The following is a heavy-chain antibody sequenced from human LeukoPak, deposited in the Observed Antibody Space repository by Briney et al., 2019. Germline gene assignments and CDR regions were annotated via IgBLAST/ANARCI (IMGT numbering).Heavy chain of an antibody. Sequence: GGSLRLSCAASGFTFSSYGMHWVRQAPGKGLEWVAVMSFDGSTKYYADSVKGRFTISRDNSKNTLYLQMNSLRAEDTAVYYCAKGGDSSGYYSEFDYWGQGTLVTVSS. V-gene: IGHV3-30*18. J-gene: IGHJ4*02. CDR1: GFTFSSYG. CDR3: AKGGDSSGYYSEFDY. CDR2: MSFDGSTK. D-gene: IGHD3-22*01.